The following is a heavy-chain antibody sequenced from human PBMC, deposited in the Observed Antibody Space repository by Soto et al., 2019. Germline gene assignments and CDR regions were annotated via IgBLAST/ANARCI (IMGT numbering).Heavy chain of an antibody. J-gene: IGHJ3*02. V-gene: IGHV4-39*01. Sequence: QLQLQESGPGLVKPSETLSLTCTVSGGSISSSSYYWGWIRQPPGKGLEWIGSIYYSGSTYYNPSLKSRVTISVDTSKNQFSLKLSSVTAADTAVYYCASMIAHVLYAFDIWGQGTMVTVSS. D-gene: IGHD3-22*01. CDR3: ASMIAHVLYAFDI. CDR2: IYYSGST. CDR1: GGSISSSSYY.